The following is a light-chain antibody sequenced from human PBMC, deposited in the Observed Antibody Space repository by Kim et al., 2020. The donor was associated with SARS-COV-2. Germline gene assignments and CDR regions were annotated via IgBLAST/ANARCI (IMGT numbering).Light chain of an antibody. V-gene: IGKV3D-15*01. CDR3: QQYNDWPLT. Sequence: SLPSVESAPLPCTARRSIGTDLAWYQQKPGQAPRLLIYHACTRAAGIPARISGSGSGTEFTLTISSLQSEDFAVYYCQQYNDWPLTFGGGTKLEI. CDR2: HAC. CDR1: RSIGTD. J-gene: IGKJ4*01.